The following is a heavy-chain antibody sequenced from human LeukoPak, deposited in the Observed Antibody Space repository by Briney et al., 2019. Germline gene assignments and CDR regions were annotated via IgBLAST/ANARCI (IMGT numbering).Heavy chain of an antibody. V-gene: IGHV1-69*06. Sequence: ASVKVSCKASGGTFSSYAISWVRQAPGQGLEWMGGIIPIFGTANYAQKFQGRVTITADKSTSTAYMELSSLRSEDTAVYYCASSAPAMVTYYYMDVWGKGTTVTVSS. CDR3: ASSAPAMVTYYYMDV. J-gene: IGHJ6*03. CDR2: IIPIFGTA. CDR1: GGTFSSYA. D-gene: IGHD5-18*01.